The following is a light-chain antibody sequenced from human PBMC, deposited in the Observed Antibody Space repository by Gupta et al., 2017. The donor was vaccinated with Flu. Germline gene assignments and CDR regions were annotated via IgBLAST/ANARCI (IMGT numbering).Light chain of an antibody. J-gene: IGKJ4*01. V-gene: IGKV3-11*01. CDR2: DAS. CDR3: QQRSHWPPFT. CDR1: HSISNF. Sequence: EIVLTQSPATLSLSPGERVTLFCRASHSISNFLAWYQHKPGQAPRLLIYDASNRAAGIPARFSGSGSGTDFTLTISSLEPEDFAVYYCQQRSHWPPFTFGGGTKVVIK.